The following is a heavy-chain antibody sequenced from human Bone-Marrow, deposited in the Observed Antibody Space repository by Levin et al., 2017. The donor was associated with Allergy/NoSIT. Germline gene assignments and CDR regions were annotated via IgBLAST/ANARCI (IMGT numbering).Heavy chain of an antibody. V-gene: IGHV2-5*02. CDR2: IYWDDDK. CDR1: GFSLSTSGVG. Sequence: SGPTLVKPTQTLTLTCTFSGFSLSTSGVGVGWIRQPPGKALEWLALIYWDDDKRYSPSLKSRLTITKDTSKNQVVLTMTNMDPVDTATYYCARTHDYGDGRTEYYFDYWGQGTLVTVSS. J-gene: IGHJ4*02. D-gene: IGHD4-17*01. CDR3: ARTHDYGDGRTEYYFDY.